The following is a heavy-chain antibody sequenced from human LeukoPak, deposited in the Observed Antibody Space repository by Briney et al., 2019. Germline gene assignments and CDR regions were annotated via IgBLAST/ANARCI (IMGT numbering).Heavy chain of an antibody. D-gene: IGHD5-12*01. J-gene: IGHJ5*02. CDR3: ARGYSHNSGGWLDP. Sequence: GRSLRLSCAFSGFTFSHYAMSWVRQAPGTGLEGVGSLTDSGDATYYADSVKGRLTVSGDNSNSTLYIHISGLRDEDTAVYYCARGYSHNSGGWLDPWGQGTLVTVSS. V-gene: IGHV3-23*01. CDR2: LTDSGDAT. CDR1: GFTFSHYA.